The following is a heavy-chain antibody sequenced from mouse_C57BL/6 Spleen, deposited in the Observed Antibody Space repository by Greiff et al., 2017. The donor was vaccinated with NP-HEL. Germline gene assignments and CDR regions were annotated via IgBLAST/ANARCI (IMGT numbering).Heavy chain of an antibody. D-gene: IGHD2-1*01. Sequence: QVQLQQSGAELVRPGTSVKVSCKASGYAFTNYLIEWVKQRSGQGLEWIGVINPGSGGTNYNEKFKGKATLTADKSSSTAYMQLGSLTSEDSAVYFCAIIYYGNYGFAYWGQGTLVTVSA. V-gene: IGHV1-54*01. CDR2: INPGSGGT. J-gene: IGHJ3*01. CDR1: GYAFTNYL. CDR3: AIIYYGNYGFAY.